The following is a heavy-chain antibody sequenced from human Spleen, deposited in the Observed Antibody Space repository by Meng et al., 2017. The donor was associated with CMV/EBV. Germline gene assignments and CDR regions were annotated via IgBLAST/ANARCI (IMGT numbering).Heavy chain of an antibody. D-gene: IGHD2-21*01. CDR1: GYTFIKYG. CDR3: ATGLSCGDDDCFPWRYFDS. CDR2: INVNSGRT. J-gene: IGHJ4*02. Sequence: ASVKVSCKASGYTFIKYGISWVRQAPRQGLEWMGWINVNSGRTGYAQRFQGRVTMTRDTSISTAYMELRSLTSGDTAVYYCATGLSCGDDDCFPWRYFDSWGQGTLVTVSS. V-gene: IGHV1-18*01.